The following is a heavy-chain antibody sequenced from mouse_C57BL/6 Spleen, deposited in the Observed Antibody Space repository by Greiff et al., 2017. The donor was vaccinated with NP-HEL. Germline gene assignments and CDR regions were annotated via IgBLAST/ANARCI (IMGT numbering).Heavy chain of an antibody. J-gene: IGHJ3*01. CDR1: GYAFSSSW. Sequence: VQLVESGPELVKPGASVKISCKASGYAFSSSWMNWVKQRPGKGLEWIGRIYPGDGDTNYNGKFKGKATLTADKSSSTAYMQLSSLTSEDSAVYFCARIGYDIAYWGQGTLVTVSA. V-gene: IGHV1-82*01. CDR3: ARIGYDIAY. CDR2: IYPGDGDT. D-gene: IGHD2-2*01.